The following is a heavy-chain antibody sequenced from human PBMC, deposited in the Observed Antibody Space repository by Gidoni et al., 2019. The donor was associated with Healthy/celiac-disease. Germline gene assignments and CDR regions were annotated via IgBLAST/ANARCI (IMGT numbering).Heavy chain of an antibody. D-gene: IGHD3-3*01. Sequence: EVQLVESGGGLVKPGGSLRLSCAASGFTFSSYSMNWVRQAPGKGLEWVSSISSSSSYIYYADSVKGRVTISRDNAKNSLYLQMNSLRAEDTAVYYCARERGTTIFGVVIIDAFDIWGQGTMVTVSS. J-gene: IGHJ3*02. CDR3: ARERGTTIFGVVIIDAFDI. V-gene: IGHV3-21*01. CDR2: ISSSSSYI. CDR1: GFTFSSYS.